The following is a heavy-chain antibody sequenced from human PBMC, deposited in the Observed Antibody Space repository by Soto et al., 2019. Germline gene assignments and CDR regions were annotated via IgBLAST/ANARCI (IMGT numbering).Heavy chain of an antibody. J-gene: IGHJ6*03. CDR1: GFSLNGYA. CDR2: ISSSSGAI. V-gene: IGHV3-48*01. D-gene: IGHD6-13*01. Sequence: EVKLVESGGGLAQPGGSLRLSCAASGFSLNGYAMNWVRQAPGRGLEWVSYISSSSGAIDYADSVKGRFTVSRDNAKNLLYLQMNSLRAEDTALYYCARDPSVGSTFYYYMDVWGEGTPVTVSS. CDR3: ARDPSVGSTFYYYMDV.